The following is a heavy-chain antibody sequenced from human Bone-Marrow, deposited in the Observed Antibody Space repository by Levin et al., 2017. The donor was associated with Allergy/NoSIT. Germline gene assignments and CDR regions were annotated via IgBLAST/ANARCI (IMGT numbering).Heavy chain of an antibody. CDR2: IYYSGST. CDR3: ARTDVGVVPYYYYGMDV. V-gene: IGHV4-39*01. J-gene: IGHJ6*02. D-gene: IGHD2-2*01. Sequence: SETLSLTCTVSGGSISSSSYYWGWIRQPPGKGLEWIGSIYYSGSTYYNPSLKSRVTISVDTSKNQFSLKLSSVTAADTAVYYCARTDVGVVPYYYYGMDVWGQGTTVTVSS. CDR1: GGSISSSSYY.